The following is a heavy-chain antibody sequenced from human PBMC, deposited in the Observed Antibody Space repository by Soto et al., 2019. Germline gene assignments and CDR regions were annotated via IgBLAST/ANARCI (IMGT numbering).Heavy chain of an antibody. D-gene: IGHD4-17*01. V-gene: IGHV1-69*13. CDR2: IIPIFGTA. CDR3: ARGHYGDPYYYYYYGMDV. J-gene: IGHJ6*02. CDR1: GGTFSSYA. Sequence: ASVKVSCKASGGTFSSYAISWVRQAPGQGLEWMGGIIPIFGTANYAQKFQGRVTITADESTSTAYMELSSLRSEDTAVYYCARGHYGDPYYYYYYGMDVWGQGTTVTVSS.